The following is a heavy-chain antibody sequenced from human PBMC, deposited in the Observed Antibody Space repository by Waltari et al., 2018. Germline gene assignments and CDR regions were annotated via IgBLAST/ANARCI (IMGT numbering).Heavy chain of an antibody. CDR3: ARSYGSGSYYNF. J-gene: IGHJ4*02. Sequence: QVQLQQWGAGLLKPSETLSLTCAVYGGSFSGYYWSWIRQPPGKGLEWIGEINQSGSTNYNPSLKSRVTISVDTSKNQFSLKLSSVTAADTAVYYCARSYGSGSYYNFWGQGTLVTVSS. V-gene: IGHV4-34*01. CDR2: INQSGST. CDR1: GGSFSGYY. D-gene: IGHD3-10*01.